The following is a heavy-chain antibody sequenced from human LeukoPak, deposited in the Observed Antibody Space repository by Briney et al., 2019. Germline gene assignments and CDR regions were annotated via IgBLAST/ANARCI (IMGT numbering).Heavy chain of an antibody. Sequence: GGSLRLSCAASGVTFTSYWMSWVRQAPEKGPEWVAHIKENGNEQYYADSVKGRFTISRDNVKQSLGLQMNSLRVEDTAVYYCARGPGDFDASDIWGQGTMVTVSS. J-gene: IGHJ3*02. CDR3: ARGPGDFDASDI. V-gene: IGHV3-7*01. CDR2: IKENGNEQ. CDR1: GVTFTSYW. D-gene: IGHD1-14*01.